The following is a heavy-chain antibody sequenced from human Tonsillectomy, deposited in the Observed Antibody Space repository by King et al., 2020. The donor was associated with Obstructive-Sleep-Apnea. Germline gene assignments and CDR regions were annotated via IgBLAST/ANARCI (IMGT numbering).Heavy chain of an antibody. D-gene: IGHD3-10*01. CDR3: ARDDGSGNEGLGN. J-gene: IGHJ4*02. CDR1: GGSISSGIYY. V-gene: IGHV4-31*03. CDR2: ISHSGGT. Sequence: VQLQESGPGLVKPSQTLSLTCSVSGGSISSGIYYWSWIRQHPGKGLEWIGYISHSGGTYSNPSLQSRVTISIDTSKNQFSLKLRSVAAADTAVYYCARDDGSGNEGLGNWGQGTLVTVSS.